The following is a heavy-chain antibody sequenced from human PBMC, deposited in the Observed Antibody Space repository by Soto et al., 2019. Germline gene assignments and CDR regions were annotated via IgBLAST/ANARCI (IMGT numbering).Heavy chain of an antibody. J-gene: IGHJ4*02. D-gene: IGHD2-8*01. CDR2: IYYSGST. CDR1: GGSISSSSYY. CDR3: ARARLLMVYAIPRALFDY. Sequence: SETLSLTCTVSGGSISSSSYYWGWIRQPPGKGLEWIGSIYYSGSTYYNPSLKSRVTISVDTSKNQFSLKLSSVTAADTAVYYCARARLLMVYAIPRALFDYWGQGTLVTVSS. V-gene: IGHV4-39*01.